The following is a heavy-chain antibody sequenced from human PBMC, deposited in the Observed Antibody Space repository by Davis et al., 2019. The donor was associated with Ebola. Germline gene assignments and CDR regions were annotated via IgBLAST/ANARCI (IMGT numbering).Heavy chain of an antibody. V-gene: IGHV4-34*01. J-gene: IGHJ4*02. D-gene: IGHD5-18*01. CDR3: ARGRRYSYGPPRY. CDR1: GGSFSGYY. Sequence: SETLSLTCAVYGGSFSGYYWSWIRQPPGKGLEWIGEINHSGSTNYNPSLKSRVTISVDTSKNQFSLKLSSVPAADTAVYYCARGRRYSYGPPRYWGQGTLVTVSS. CDR2: INHSGST.